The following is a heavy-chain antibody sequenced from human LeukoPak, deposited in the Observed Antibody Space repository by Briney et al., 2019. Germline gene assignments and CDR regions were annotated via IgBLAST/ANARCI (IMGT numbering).Heavy chain of an antibody. CDR3: ARVNADTAMVLGGMDV. CDR2: IYYSGST. D-gene: IGHD5-18*01. J-gene: IGHJ6*02. CDR1: GGSISSYY. V-gene: IGHV4-59*01. Sequence: SETLSLTCTVSGGSISSYYWSWIRQPPGKGLEWMGYIYYSGSTNYNPSLKSRVTISVDTSKNQFSLKLSSVTAADTAVYYCARVNADTAMVLGGMDVWGQGTTVTVSS.